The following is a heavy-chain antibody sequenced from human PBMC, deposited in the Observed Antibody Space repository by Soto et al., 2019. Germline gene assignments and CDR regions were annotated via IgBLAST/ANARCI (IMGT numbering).Heavy chain of an antibody. V-gene: IGHV4-4*07. D-gene: IGHD3-16*02. CDR2: IYTSGST. Sequence: SETLSLTCTVSGGSISSYYWSWIRQPAGKGLEWIGRIYTSGSTNYNPSLKSRVTMSVDTSKNQFSLKLSSVAAADTAVYYCARDEDMITFGGVISRRYYCGMDVWGQGTTVTVSS. CDR1: GGSISSYY. CDR3: ARDEDMITFGGVISRRYYCGMDV. J-gene: IGHJ6*02.